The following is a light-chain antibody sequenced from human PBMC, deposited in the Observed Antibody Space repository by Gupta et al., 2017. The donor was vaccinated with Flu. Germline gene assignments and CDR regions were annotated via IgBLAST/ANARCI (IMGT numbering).Light chain of an antibody. Sequence: VPIFWSVSSYNIGINPVPWYQQLPGKAPKLRIYSHNLRPSGVPDRFSGSKSGASASLAISGLQSEDEADYYCAAWDGSLDGFWVFGGGTKVTVL. CDR2: SHN. CDR3: AAWDGSLDGFWV. V-gene: IGLV1-44*01. J-gene: IGLJ3*02. CDR1: SYNIGINP.